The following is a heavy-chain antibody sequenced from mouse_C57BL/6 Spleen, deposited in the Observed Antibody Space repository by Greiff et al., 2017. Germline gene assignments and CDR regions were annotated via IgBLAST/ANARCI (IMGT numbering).Heavy chain of an antibody. J-gene: IGHJ2*01. D-gene: IGHD1-1*01. V-gene: IGHV1-55*01. CDR3: AKGARTVVASDY. CDR1: GYTFPSYW. Sequence: QVQLQQPGAELVKPGASVKMSCKASGYTFPSYWITWVKQRPGQGLEWIGDIYPGSGSTNYNEKFKSKATLTVDTSSSTAYMQLSSLTSEDSAVYYCAKGARTVVASDYWCQGTTLTVSS. CDR2: IYPGSGST.